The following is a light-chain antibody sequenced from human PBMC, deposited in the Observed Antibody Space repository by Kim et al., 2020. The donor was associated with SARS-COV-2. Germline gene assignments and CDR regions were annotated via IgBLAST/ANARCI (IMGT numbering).Light chain of an antibody. J-gene: IGLJ3*02. CDR3: CSYASSDTWV. Sequence: QSALTQPASVSGSPGQSITISCSGANSDVGSYDLVSWYQQHPGKAPKVMIYEVTKRPSGVSNRFSGSKSGNTASLTISGLQAEDEADYYCCSYASSDTWVFGGGTKLTVL. CDR1: NSDVGSYDL. CDR2: EVT. V-gene: IGLV2-23*02.